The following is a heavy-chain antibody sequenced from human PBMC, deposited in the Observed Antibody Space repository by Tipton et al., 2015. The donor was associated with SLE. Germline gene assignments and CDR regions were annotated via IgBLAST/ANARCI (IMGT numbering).Heavy chain of an antibody. CDR1: GGSFSGYY. CDR3: ARGWAN. V-gene: IGHV4-34*01. Sequence: GLVKPSETLSLTCAVYGGSFSGYYWSWIRQPPGKGLEWIGYIYYSGSTNYNPSLKSRVTISVDTSKNQFSLKLSSVTAADTAVYYCARGWANWGQGTLVTVSS. CDR2: IYYSGST. J-gene: IGHJ4*02. D-gene: IGHD3-16*01.